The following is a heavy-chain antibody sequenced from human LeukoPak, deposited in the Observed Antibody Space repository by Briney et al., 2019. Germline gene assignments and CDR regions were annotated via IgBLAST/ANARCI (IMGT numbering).Heavy chain of an antibody. CDR3: ARDLPYYDRSGMAFDY. V-gene: IGHV3-7*03. CDR1: GFTFSTYW. J-gene: IGHJ4*02. Sequence: PGGSVRLSCAASGFTFSTYWMSWVRQAPGKGLEWVANIKQDGSEKYYVDSVKGRFTISRDNAKNSLYLQMNSLRAEDTALYYCARDLPYYDRSGMAFDYWGQGTLVTVSS. CDR2: IKQDGSEK. D-gene: IGHD3-22*01.